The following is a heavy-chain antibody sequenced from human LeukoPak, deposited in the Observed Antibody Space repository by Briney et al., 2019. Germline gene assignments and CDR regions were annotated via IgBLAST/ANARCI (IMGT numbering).Heavy chain of an antibody. CDR3: ARDTGDYGSYYYGMDV. CDR1: GFTFSSYA. Sequence: PGRSLRLSCAASGFTFSSYAMHWVRQAPGKGLEWVAVISYDGSNKYYADSVKGRFTISRDNSKNTLYLQMNSLRAEDTAVYYCARDTGDYGSYYYGMDVWGQGTTVTVSS. D-gene: IGHD4-17*01. V-gene: IGHV3-30-3*01. CDR2: ISYDGSNK. J-gene: IGHJ6*02.